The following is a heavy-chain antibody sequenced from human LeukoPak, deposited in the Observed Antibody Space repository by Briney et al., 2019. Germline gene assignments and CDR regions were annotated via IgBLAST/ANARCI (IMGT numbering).Heavy chain of an antibody. D-gene: IGHD3-9*01. CDR3: ARVRLASFYYGMDV. Sequence: GGSLRLSCAASGFTFSTYTMHWVRQALGKGLEWVAVISYDGNNKYYADSVKGRFTISRDNSKNTLYLQMNSLRVDDTAVYYCARVRLASFYYGMDVWGQGTTVAVSS. CDR1: GFTFSTYT. CDR2: ISYDGNNK. V-gene: IGHV3-30-3*01. J-gene: IGHJ6*02.